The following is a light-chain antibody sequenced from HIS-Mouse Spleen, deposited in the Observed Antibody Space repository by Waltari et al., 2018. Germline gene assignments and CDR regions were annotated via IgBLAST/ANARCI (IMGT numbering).Light chain of an antibody. CDR3: MQGTHWPIT. Sequence: DVVMTQSPLSLPVTLGQPASIPCRSSQSLVHSDGTTYLNWFQQRPGQSPRRLSYKVSNRDSGVPDRFSGSGSGTDFTLKISRVEAEDVGVYYCMQGTHWPITFGQGTKLEIK. CDR1: QSLVHSDGTTY. V-gene: IGKV2-30*02. CDR2: KVS. J-gene: IGKJ2*01.